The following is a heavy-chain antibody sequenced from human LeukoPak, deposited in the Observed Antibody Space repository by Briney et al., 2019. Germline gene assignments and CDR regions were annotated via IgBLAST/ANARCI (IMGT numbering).Heavy chain of an antibody. CDR2: IWYDGSNK. CDR1: GFTFSSYG. Sequence: PGVSLRLSCAASGFTFSSYGMHWVREAPGKGLEWVAFIWYDGSNKYYADSVKGRFTISRDNSKNTLYLQMNSLRAEDTAVYYCGKLTGSYSFDYWGQGTLVTVSS. V-gene: IGHV3-30*02. CDR3: GKLTGSYSFDY. J-gene: IGHJ4*02. D-gene: IGHD1-26*01.